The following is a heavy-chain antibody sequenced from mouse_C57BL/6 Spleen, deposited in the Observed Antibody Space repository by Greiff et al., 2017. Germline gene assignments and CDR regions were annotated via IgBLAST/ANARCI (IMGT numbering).Heavy chain of an antibody. CDR2: ISYSGST. D-gene: IGHD1-1*01. Sequence: VQLKESGPGLAKPSQTLSLTCSVTGYSIPSDYWNWIRKFPGNKLEYMGYISYSGSTYYNPSLKSRISITRVTSKNQYYLQLNSVTTGNTTTNYCARHYGSSYPFDDWGQGTTLTVSS. CDR3: ARHYGSSYPFDD. CDR1: GYSIPSDY. V-gene: IGHV3-8*01. J-gene: IGHJ2*01.